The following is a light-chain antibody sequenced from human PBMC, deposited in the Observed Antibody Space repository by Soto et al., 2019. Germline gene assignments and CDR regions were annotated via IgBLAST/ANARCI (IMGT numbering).Light chain of an antibody. V-gene: IGLV2-14*01. CDR2: EVS. J-gene: IGLJ3*02. Sequence: QSVLTQPASVSGSPGHSITISCTGTSSDVGGYNYVSWYQQHPGKAPKLMIYEVSNRPSGVSNRFSGSKSGNTASLTISGLQAEDEADFYCSSYTTGSTPVFGGGTKLTVL. CDR3: SSYTTGSTPV. CDR1: SSDVGGYNY.